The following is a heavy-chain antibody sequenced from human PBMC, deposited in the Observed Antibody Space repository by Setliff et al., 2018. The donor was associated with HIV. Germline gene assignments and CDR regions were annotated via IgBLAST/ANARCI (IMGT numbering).Heavy chain of an antibody. V-gene: IGHV5-51*01. CDR3: AANIYTTSWADGFDI. D-gene: IGHD2-2*01. CDR1: GYNFTNYW. J-gene: IGHJ3*02. Sequence: GESLKISCKGSGYNFTNYWIGWVRQMPGKGLEWMGIIYPSDSDTRYSPSFQGQVTISADKSISTAYLQWSSLKASDSAIYYCAANIYTTSWADGFDIWGQGTAVTVSS. CDR2: IYPSDSDT.